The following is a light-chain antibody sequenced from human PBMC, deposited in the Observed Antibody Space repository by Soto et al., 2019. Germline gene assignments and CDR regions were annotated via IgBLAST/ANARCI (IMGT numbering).Light chain of an antibody. CDR2: DAS. Sequence: DIQMTQSPSTLSASVGDRVTITCRASQSISSGLAWYQQKPGKAPKLLIYDASSLESGVPSRFSGSGSGTEFILTISSLQPDDFATYYSQQYNSYSRTFGQGTKV. J-gene: IGKJ1*01. CDR1: QSISSG. CDR3: QQYNSYSRT. V-gene: IGKV1-5*01.